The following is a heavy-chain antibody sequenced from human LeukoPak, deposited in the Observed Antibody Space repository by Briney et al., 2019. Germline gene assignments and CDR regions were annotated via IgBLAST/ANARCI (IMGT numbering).Heavy chain of an antibody. CDR1: GFTFSSYA. J-gene: IGHJ4*02. CDR3: ARLHLPATRFDY. CDR2: IYHSGRT. D-gene: IGHD5-24*01. V-gene: IGHV4-38-2*01. Sequence: SGGSLRLSCAASGFTFSSYAMHWVRQAPGKGLEWIGSIYHSGRTFYNPSLKSRVTISVDTSKNQFSLKLTSVTAADTAVYYCARLHLPATRFDYWGQGTLVTVSS.